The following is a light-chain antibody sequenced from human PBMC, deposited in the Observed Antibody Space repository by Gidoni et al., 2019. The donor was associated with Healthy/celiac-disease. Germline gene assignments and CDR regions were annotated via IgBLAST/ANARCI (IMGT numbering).Light chain of an antibody. CDR2: DAS. CDR3: QQRSNWPPT. CDR1: QSVSSY. V-gene: IGKV3-11*01. J-gene: IGKJ3*01. Sequence: EIVLTQSQATLSLSPGERATLSCRASQSVSSYLAWYQQKPGQAPRLLIYDASNRATGIPARFSGSGSGTDFTLTIDSLEPEDFAVYYCQQRSNWPPTFGPXTKVDIK.